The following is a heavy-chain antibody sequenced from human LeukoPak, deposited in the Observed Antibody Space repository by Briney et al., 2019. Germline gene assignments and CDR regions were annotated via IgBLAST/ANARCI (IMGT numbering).Heavy chain of an antibody. D-gene: IGHD1-1*01. J-gene: IGHJ5*02. V-gene: IGHV1-69*05. Sequence: SVKVSCKASGGTFSTYTISWVRQAPGQGLEWMGGIIPIFGTANYAQKFQGRVTISTDESTSTAHMELSNLRSEDTAVYYCARVWNDASWFDPWGQGTLVTVSS. CDR2: IIPIFGTA. CDR3: ARVWNDASWFDP. CDR1: GGTFSTYT.